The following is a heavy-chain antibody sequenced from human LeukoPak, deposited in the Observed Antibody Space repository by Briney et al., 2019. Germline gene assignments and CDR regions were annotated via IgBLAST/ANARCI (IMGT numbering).Heavy chain of an antibody. V-gene: IGHV3-23*01. Sequence: PGGSLRLSCAASGFTFSSYAMSWVRQAPGKGLEWVSAISGSGGSTYYADSVKGRFTISRDNSKNTLYLQMNSLRAEDTAVHYCAKDSGFVKWISLGELSFFDYWGQGTLVTVSS. CDR3: AKDSGFVKWISLGELSFFDY. D-gene: IGHD3-16*02. CDR2: ISGSGGST. CDR1: GFTFSSYA. J-gene: IGHJ4*02.